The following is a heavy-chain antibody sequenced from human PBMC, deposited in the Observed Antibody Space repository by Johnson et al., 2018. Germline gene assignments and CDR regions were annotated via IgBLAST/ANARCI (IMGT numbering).Heavy chain of an antibody. J-gene: IGHJ6*03. CDR2: INHSGST. D-gene: IGHD3-10*01. CDR1: GGSFSGYY. V-gene: IGHV4-34*01. Sequence: QVQLQQWGAGLLKPSETLSLTCAVYGGSFSGYYWSWIRQPPGKGLEWIGAINHSGSTNYNPSLKSRVTISVDTSKNQFSLKLSSLTAADPAVYYCARVAHTYYYGSGSYYRRMGYYYYYMDVWGKGTTVTVSS. CDR3: ARVAHTYYYGSGSYYRRMGYYYYYMDV.